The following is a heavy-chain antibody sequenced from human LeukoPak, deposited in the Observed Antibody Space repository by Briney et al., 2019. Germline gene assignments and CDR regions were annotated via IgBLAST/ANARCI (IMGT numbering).Heavy chain of an antibody. D-gene: IGHD2-2*01. CDR3: AREPYCSSTSCWYNWFDP. V-gene: IGHV1-69*13. CDR1: GGTFSSYA. Sequence: ASVKVSCKASGGTFSSYAISWARQAPGQGLEWMGGIIPIFGTANYAQKFQGRVTITADESTSTAYMELSSLRSEDTAVYYCAREPYCSSTSCWYNWFDPWGQGTLVTVSS. CDR2: IIPIFGTA. J-gene: IGHJ5*02.